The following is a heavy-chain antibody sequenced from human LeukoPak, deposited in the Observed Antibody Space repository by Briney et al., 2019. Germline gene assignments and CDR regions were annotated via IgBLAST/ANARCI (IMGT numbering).Heavy chain of an antibody. CDR2: ISYDGSNK. CDR1: GFTFSSYA. D-gene: IGHD6-13*01. J-gene: IGHJ4*02. CDR3: ARRTQPYYFDY. Sequence: GGSLRLSCAASGFTFSSYAMHWVRQAPGKGLEWVAVISYDGSNKYYADSVKGRFTISRDNSKNTLYLQVNSLRAEDTAVYYCARRTQPYYFDYWGQGTLVTVSS. V-gene: IGHV3-30*04.